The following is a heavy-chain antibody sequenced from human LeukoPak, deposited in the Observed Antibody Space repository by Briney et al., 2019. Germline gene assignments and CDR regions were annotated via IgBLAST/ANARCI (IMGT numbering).Heavy chain of an antibody. Sequence: GGSLRLSCAASGFTFSSYAMHWVRQAPGKGLEWVAVISYDGSNKYYADSVKGRFTISRDNSKNTLYLQMNSLRAEDTAVYYCASRIVRATLFDYWGQGTLVTVSS. J-gene: IGHJ4*02. V-gene: IGHV3-30*04. CDR3: ASRIVRATLFDY. CDR1: GFTFSSYA. CDR2: ISYDGSNK. D-gene: IGHD1-26*01.